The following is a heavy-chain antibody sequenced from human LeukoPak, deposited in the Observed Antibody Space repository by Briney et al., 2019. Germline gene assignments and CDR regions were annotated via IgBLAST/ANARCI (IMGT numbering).Heavy chain of an antibody. J-gene: IGHJ4*02. CDR2: INHSGST. CDR3: ARGRLLWFGELLSKYNPGQSKFDY. Sequence: PSETLSLTCAVYGGSFSGYYWSWIRQPPGKGLEWIGEINHSGSTNYNPSLKSRVTISVDTSKNQFSLKLSSVTAADTAVYYCARGRLLWFGELLSKYNPGQSKFDYWGQGTLVTVSS. D-gene: IGHD3-10*01. V-gene: IGHV4-34*01. CDR1: GGSFSGYY.